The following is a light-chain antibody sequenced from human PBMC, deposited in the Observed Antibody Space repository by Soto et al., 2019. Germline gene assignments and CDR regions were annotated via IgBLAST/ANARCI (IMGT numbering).Light chain of an antibody. Sequence: EIVLTQSPGTLSLSPGERATLSCRASQSVSSSYLAWYQQKPGQAPRLLIYGASSRATGIPDRFSGSGSGRDFTLTISRLEPEDFAVDYCQQYGSWTWTFGQGTKVEIK. CDR2: GAS. V-gene: IGKV3-20*01. CDR3: QQYGSWTWT. CDR1: QSVSSSY. J-gene: IGKJ1*01.